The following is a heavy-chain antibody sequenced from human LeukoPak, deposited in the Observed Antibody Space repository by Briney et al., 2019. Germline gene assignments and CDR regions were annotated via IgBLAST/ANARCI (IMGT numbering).Heavy chain of an antibody. J-gene: IGHJ4*02. Sequence: GGSLRLSCAASGFTFSSYSMNWVRQAPGKGLEWVSSISSSSSYIYYADSVKGRFTISRDNAKNSLYLQLNSLRAEDTAVYYCARGGVTAMVPHFGYWGQGTLVTVSS. CDR2: ISSSSSYI. V-gene: IGHV3-21*01. CDR3: ARGGVTAMVPHFGY. CDR1: GFTFSSYS. D-gene: IGHD5-18*01.